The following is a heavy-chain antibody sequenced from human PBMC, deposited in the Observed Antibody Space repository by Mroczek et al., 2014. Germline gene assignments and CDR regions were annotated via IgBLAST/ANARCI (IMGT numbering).Heavy chain of an antibody. CDR3: ARVLPRGGTRGPNWFDP. J-gene: IGHJ5*02. V-gene: IGHV4-34*01. CDR1: GGSFSGYY. Sequence: QVQLQQWGAGLLKPSETLSLTCAVYGGSFSGYYWSWIRQPPGKGLEWIGEINHSGSTNYNPSLKSRVTISVDTSKNQFSLKLSSVTAADTAVYYCARVLPRGGTRGPNWFDPWGQGTLVTVSS. CDR2: INHSGST. D-gene: IGHD1-1*01.